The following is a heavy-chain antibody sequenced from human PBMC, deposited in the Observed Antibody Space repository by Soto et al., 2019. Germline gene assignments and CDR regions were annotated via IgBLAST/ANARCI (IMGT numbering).Heavy chain of an antibody. CDR1: GFTFSSYW. D-gene: IGHD3-16*02. J-gene: IGHJ4*02. CDR3: ARDRGGYDYVWGSYRSYYFDY. V-gene: IGHV3-7*01. Sequence: GSLRLSCAASGFTFSSYWMSWVRQAPGKGLEWVANIKQDGSEKYYVDSVKGRFTISRDNAKNSLYLQMNSLRAEDTAVYYCARDRGGYDYVWGSYRSYYFDYWGQGTLVTVSS. CDR2: IKQDGSEK.